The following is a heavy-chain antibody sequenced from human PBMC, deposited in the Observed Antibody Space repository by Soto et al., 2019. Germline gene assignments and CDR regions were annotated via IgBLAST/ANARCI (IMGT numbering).Heavy chain of an antibody. CDR3: AMNYDSSGHPYVMDV. CDR2: ISGNGGAT. D-gene: IGHD3-22*01. V-gene: IGHV3-23*01. J-gene: IGHJ6*02. CDR1: GFTFSAYA. Sequence: GGSLRLSCAASGFTFSAYAISWVRQAPGKGLEWVSAISGNGGATYYADSVKGRFTISRDNSKNMLYLQMNSLRAEDTAVYYCAMNYDSSGHPYVMDVWGQGTTVTVSS.